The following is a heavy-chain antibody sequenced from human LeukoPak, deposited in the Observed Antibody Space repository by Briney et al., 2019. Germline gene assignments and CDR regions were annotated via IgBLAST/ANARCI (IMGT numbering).Heavy chain of an antibody. Sequence: SVKVSCKASGGTFSSYAISWVRQAPGQGLEWMGRIIPILGIANYAQKFQGRVTITADKSTSTAYMELSSLRSEGTAVYYCASALGGSGTGEYFQHWGQGTLVTVSS. D-gene: IGHD2-15*01. J-gene: IGHJ1*01. CDR1: GGTFSSYA. CDR3: ASALGGSGTGEYFQH. CDR2: IIPILGIA. V-gene: IGHV1-69*04.